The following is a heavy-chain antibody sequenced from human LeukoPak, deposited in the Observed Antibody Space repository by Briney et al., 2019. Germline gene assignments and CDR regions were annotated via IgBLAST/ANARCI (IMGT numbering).Heavy chain of an antibody. V-gene: IGHV4-61*09. CDR1: GGSISSGSYY. Sequence: PSETLSLTCTVSGGSISSGSYYCSWIRQPAGKGLEWIVHIYTSGNTNYNPSLESRVTISVDTSKNQFSLKLSSVTAADTAVYYCARAAAAGIDYWGQGTLVSVSS. J-gene: IGHJ4*02. CDR2: IYTSGNT. D-gene: IGHD6-13*01. CDR3: ARAAAAGIDY.